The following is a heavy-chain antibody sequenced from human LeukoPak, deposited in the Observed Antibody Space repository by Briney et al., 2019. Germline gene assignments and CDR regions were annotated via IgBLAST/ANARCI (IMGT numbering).Heavy chain of an antibody. Sequence: SETLSLTCAVYGGSFSGYYWSWIRQPPGKGLEWIGEINHSGSTNYNPSLKSRVTISVDTSKNQFSLKLTSVTAADTAVYYCAAFGESRFRWFDSWGQGTLVTVSS. CDR3: AAFGESRFRWFDS. V-gene: IGHV4-34*01. D-gene: IGHD3-10*01. CDR1: GGSFSGYY. CDR2: INHSGST. J-gene: IGHJ5*01.